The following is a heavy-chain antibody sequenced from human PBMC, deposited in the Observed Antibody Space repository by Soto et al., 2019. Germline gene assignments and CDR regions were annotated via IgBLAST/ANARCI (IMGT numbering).Heavy chain of an antibody. CDR2: IIPIFGTA. CDR1: GGTFSSYA. D-gene: IGHD3-22*01. V-gene: IGHV1-69*13. J-gene: IGHJ4*02. Sequence: SSVKVSCKASGGTFSSYAISWVRQAPGQGLEWMGGIIPIFGTANYAQKFQGRVTITADESTSTAYMELSRLRSEDTAVYYCARGWGYDSYTYYYAYWGQGTLVTVSS. CDR3: ARGWGYDSYTYYYAY.